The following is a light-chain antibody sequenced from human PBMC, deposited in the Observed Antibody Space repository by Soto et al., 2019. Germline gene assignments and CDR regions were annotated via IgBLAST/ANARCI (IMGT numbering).Light chain of an antibody. CDR3: QQYDNLLLT. Sequence: DIQMTQSPSSLSASVGDRVTITCQASQDISNYLNWYQQKPGKAPKVLIYDASNLKTGVPSRFSRSRSETNFTFTISSLQPEDIATYYCQQYDNLLLTFGGGTKVEIK. J-gene: IGKJ4*01. CDR2: DAS. V-gene: IGKV1-33*01. CDR1: QDISNY.